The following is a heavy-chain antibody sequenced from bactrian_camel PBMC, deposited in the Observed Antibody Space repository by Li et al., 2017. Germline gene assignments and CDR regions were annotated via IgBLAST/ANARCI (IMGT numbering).Heavy chain of an antibody. CDR3: AAGRGGEMKVGPGTACDFAY. J-gene: IGHJ6*01. CDR2: IYTIGSHT. CDR1: GITYSSYH. V-gene: IGHV3S1*01. Sequence: HVQLVESGGDSVQAGGSLRLSCAASGITYSSYHMAWFRQAPGKEREGIAAIYTIGSHTNYANSVKGRFTISQDNADNTVTLQMDSLKPEDTAMYYCAAGRGGEMKVGPGTACDFAYWGQGTQVTVS. D-gene: IGHD1*01.